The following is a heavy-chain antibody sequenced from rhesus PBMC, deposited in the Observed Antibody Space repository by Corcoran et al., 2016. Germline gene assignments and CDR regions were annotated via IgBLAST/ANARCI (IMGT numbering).Heavy chain of an antibody. Sequence: QVQLQESGPGVVKPSETLSLNCAVSGYSISSGYDWSWIRQPPGKGLEWIGYIYGSSGSTNYSPSLKKRVTIAKDTSKNHCSLKLSSGTAADTAVYYCARGAGYLRYWGQGVLVTVSS. D-gene: IGHD2-27*01. CDR2: IYGSSGST. J-gene: IGHJ4*01. V-gene: IGHV4-76*01. CDR3: ARGAGYLRY. CDR1: GYSISSGYD.